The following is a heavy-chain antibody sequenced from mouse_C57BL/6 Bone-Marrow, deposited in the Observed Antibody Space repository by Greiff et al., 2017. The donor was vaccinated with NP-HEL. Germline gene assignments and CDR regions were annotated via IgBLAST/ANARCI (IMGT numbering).Heavy chain of an antibody. CDR3: TKIYYDYDGYYLDY. Sequence: EVQGVESGEGLVKPGGSLKLSCAASGFTFSSYAMSWVRQTPEKRLEWVAYISSGGDYIYYADTVKGRFTISRDNARNTLYLQMSSLKSEDTAMYYCTKIYYDYDGYYLDYWGQGTTLTVSS. D-gene: IGHD2-4*01. CDR1: GFTFSSYA. V-gene: IGHV5-9-1*02. CDR2: ISSGGDYI. J-gene: IGHJ2*01.